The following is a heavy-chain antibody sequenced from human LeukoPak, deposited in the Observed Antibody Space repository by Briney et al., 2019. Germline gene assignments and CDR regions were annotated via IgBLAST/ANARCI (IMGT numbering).Heavy chain of an antibody. CDR2: ISYDGSNK. V-gene: IGHV3-30-3*01. CDR1: GLTFSSYA. CDR3: ARDLWAGDSVAGTGDY. J-gene: IGHJ4*02. D-gene: IGHD6-19*01. Sequence: GGSLRLSCAASGLTFSSYAMHWVRQAPGKGLEWVAVISYDGSNKYYADSVKGRFTISRDNSKNTLYLQMNSLRAEDTAVYYCARDLWAGDSVAGTGDYWGQGTLVTVSS.